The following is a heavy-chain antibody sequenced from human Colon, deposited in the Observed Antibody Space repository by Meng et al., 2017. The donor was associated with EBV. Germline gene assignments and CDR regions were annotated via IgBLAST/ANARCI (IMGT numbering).Heavy chain of an antibody. CDR2: IYHNGQT. CDR3: ARDGGVTHIP. J-gene: IGHJ5*02. Sequence: QDAGAGLCKPSGSLSLNFAVSGTSISTSNWWSLIRQSPGEGLEWIGAIYHNGQTNYNPSLKSRVSMSVDESKNEFSLNLKSVTAADTAVYYCARDGGVTHIPWGQGVLVTFYS. V-gene: IGHV4-4*02. D-gene: IGHD2-8*02. CDR1: GTSISTSNW.